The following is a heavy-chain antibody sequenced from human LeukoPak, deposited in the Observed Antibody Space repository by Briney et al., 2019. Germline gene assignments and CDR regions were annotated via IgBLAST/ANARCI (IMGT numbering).Heavy chain of an antibody. CDR2: VKEDGTVK. CDR1: GFTFSRYW. J-gene: IGHJ4*02. V-gene: IGHV3-7*02. CDR3: AASITMFDY. D-gene: IGHD3-10*01. Sequence: GGSLRLSCAASGFTFSRYWMSWVRQAPGKGLEWVANVKEDGTVKYYVESVRGRFTVSRDNARNSLYLQMNSLRAEDTAVYYCAASITMFDYWGQGTLVTVSS.